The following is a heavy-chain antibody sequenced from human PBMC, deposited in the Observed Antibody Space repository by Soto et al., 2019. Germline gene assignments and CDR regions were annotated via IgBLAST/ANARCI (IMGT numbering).Heavy chain of an antibody. CDR2: IISNGGST. D-gene: IGHD6-19*01. Sequence: GSLRLSCAASGFTFSSYAMHWVRQAPGKGLEYVSAIISNGGSTYYANSVKGRFTISRDNSKNTLYLQMGSLRAEDMAVYYCARYVGSGWYGAGYWGQGTMGTVSS. J-gene: IGHJ4*02. CDR3: ARYVGSGWYGAGY. CDR1: GFTFSSYA. V-gene: IGHV3-64*01.